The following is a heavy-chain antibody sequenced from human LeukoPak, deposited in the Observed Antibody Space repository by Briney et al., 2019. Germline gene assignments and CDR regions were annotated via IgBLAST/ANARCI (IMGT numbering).Heavy chain of an antibody. CDR2: ISGSGGST. J-gene: IGHJ4*02. CDR3: AKGGYYDILTGYHGIDY. CDR1: GFTFSSYA. V-gene: IGHV3-23*01. D-gene: IGHD3-9*01. Sequence: PGGSLRLSCAASGFTFSSYAMSWVRQAPGKGLEWVSAISGSGGSTYYADSVKGRFTISRDNSKNTLYLQMNSLRAEDTAVYYCAKGGYYDILTGYHGIDYWGQGTLVTVSS.